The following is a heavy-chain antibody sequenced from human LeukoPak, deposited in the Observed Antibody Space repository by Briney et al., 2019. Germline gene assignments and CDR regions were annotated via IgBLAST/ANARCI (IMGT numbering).Heavy chain of an antibody. CDR2: VRYDETTK. Sequence: GGSLRLSCAASGFTFSNYGMHWVRQAPGKGLEWVAFVRYDETTKFYADSVKGRFTISRDNSKNTLYLQMNSLRAEDTAVYYCAKATGNYDFWSGSHAFDIWGQGTMVTVSS. J-gene: IGHJ3*02. V-gene: IGHV3-30*02. D-gene: IGHD3-3*01. CDR3: AKATGNYDFWSGSHAFDI. CDR1: GFTFSNYG.